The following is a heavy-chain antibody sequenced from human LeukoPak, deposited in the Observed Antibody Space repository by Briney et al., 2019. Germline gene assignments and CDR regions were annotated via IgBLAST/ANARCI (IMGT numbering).Heavy chain of an antibody. CDR2: ISGSGGST. V-gene: IGHV3-23*01. CDR3: ARGDSSSWSDYWYFDL. CDR1: GFTFSSYA. D-gene: IGHD6-13*01. J-gene: IGHJ2*01. Sequence: PGGSLRLSYAASGFTFSSYAMSWVRQAPGKGLEWVSAISGSGGSTYYADSVKGRFTISRDNSKNSLYLQMNSLRAEDTAVYYCARGDSSSWSDYWYFDLWGRGTLVTVSS.